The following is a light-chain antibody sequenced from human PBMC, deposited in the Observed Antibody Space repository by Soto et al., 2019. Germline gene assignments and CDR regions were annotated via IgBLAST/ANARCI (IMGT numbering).Light chain of an antibody. Sequence: QSALTQPASVCGSTRQSITISCTGTSSDVGSYNLVSWYQQHPGKAPKRIIYEGSKRPSWVSNRFSGSKSGNTASLTISGLQAEDEADYYCCSYAGSSTLVFGGGTKLTVL. V-gene: IGLV2-23*01. J-gene: IGLJ2*01. CDR1: SSDVGSYNL. CDR2: EGS. CDR3: CSYAGSSTLV.